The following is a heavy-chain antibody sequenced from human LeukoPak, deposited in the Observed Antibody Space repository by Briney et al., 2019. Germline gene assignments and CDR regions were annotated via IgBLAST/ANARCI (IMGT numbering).Heavy chain of an antibody. D-gene: IGHD3-22*01. Sequence: GGSLRLSCAASGFTFSGSAMHWVRQASGKGLEWVGRIRSKANSYATAYAASVKGRFTISRDDSKNTLYLQMNSLKTEDTAVYYCTTDMTYYYDSSGYPDLDYFDYWGQGTLVTVSS. CDR3: TTDMTYYYDSSGYPDLDYFDY. J-gene: IGHJ4*02. V-gene: IGHV3-73*01. CDR2: IRSKANSYAT. CDR1: GFTFSGSA.